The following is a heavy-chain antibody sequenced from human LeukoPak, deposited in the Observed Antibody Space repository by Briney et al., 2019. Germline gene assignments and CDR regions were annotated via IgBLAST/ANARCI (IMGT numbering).Heavy chain of an antibody. J-gene: IGHJ3*02. Sequence: PSETLSLTCAVYGGSFSGYYWSWIRQPPGKGLEWIGEINHSGSTNYNPSLKSRVTISVDTSKNQFSLKLSSVTAADTAVYYCARPIAVTGSDAFDIWGQGTMVTVSS. CDR3: ARPIAVTGSDAFDI. V-gene: IGHV4-34*01. D-gene: IGHD6-19*01. CDR1: GGSFSGYY. CDR2: INHSGST.